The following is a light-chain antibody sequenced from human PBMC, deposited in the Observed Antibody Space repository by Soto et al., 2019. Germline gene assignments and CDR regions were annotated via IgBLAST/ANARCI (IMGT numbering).Light chain of an antibody. J-gene: IGKJ2*01. V-gene: IGKV3-11*01. CDR3: XQRAGWPYT. CDR2: DAS. CDR1: QSINNY. Sequence: DIVLTQSPGTLSLSPGERVTLSCRASQSINNYLAWYQQKPGQAPRLLIYDASNRATGIPSRFSGRGSGTDFTLRISGLEPEDFATYYCXQRAGWPYTFGQGTRLEIK.